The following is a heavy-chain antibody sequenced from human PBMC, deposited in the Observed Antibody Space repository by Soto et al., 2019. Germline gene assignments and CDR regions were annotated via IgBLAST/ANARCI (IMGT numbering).Heavy chain of an antibody. CDR3: ARDVVGFLAGLPSSIDY. V-gene: IGHV3-21*01. CDR2: ISISGNYI. CDR1: GFTFSSYG. D-gene: IGHD3-3*01. J-gene: IGHJ4*02. Sequence: EVQLVESGGGLVQPGGSLRLSCAASGFTFSSYGMNWVRQTPGKGLECVSSISISGNYIYYADSVKGRFTISRDNAKDSLSLQMTSLRAEDAAVYYCARDVVGFLAGLPSSIDYWGQGTLVTVSS.